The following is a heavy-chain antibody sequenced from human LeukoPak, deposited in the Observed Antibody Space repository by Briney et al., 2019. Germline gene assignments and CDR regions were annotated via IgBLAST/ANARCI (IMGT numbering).Heavy chain of an antibody. V-gene: IGHV3-23*01. D-gene: IGHD6-19*01. CDR2: ISGSGDIT. J-gene: IGHJ5*02. CDR3: AKDSSGWPNINWFDP. CDR1: GFTFNDYA. Sequence: GGSLRLSCAASGFTFNDYAMNWIRQAPGKGLEWVSTISGSGDITHYADSVKGRFTISRDNSKNTLYLQMNSLRAEDTAVYYCAKDSSGWPNINWFDPWGQGTLVTVFS.